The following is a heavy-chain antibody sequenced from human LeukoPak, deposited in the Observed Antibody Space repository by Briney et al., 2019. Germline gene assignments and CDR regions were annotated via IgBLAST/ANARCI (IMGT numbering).Heavy chain of an antibody. J-gene: IGHJ4*02. CDR2: IKQDGSEK. Sequence: GGSLRLSCAASGFTFSNYWMNWVRQAPGKGLEWVANIKQDGSEKYYVDSVKGRFTISRDNAKNSLYLQMNSLRAEDTAVYYCARDWGYCSSTSCYPTVFDYWGQGTLVTVSS. CDR3: ARDWGYCSSTSCYPTVFDY. D-gene: IGHD2-2*01. V-gene: IGHV3-7*03. CDR1: GFTFSNYW.